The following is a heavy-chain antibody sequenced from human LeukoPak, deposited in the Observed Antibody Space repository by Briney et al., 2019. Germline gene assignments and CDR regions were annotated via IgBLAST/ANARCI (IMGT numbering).Heavy chain of an antibody. CDR3: AKDLGWIPYYFDY. V-gene: IGHV3-23*01. D-gene: IGHD5-18*01. Sequence: PGGSLRLSCAASGFTFSSYAMSWVRHAPGKGLEWVSAISGSGGSTYYADSVKGRFTISRDNSKNTLYLQMNSLRAEDTAVYYCAKDLGWIPYYFDYWGQGTLVTVSS. CDR2: ISGSGGST. CDR1: GFTFSSYA. J-gene: IGHJ4*02.